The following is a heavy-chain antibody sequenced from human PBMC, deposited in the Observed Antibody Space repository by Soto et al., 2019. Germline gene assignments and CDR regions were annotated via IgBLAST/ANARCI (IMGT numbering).Heavy chain of an antibody. Sequence: ASVKVSCKASGYTFTSYAMHWVRQAPGQRLEWMGWINAGNGNTKYSQKFQGRVTITRDASASTAYMELSSLRSEDTAVYYCARATLTTVTGVAFEIWGQGTMVTVSS. V-gene: IGHV1-3*01. CDR1: GYTFTSYA. J-gene: IGHJ3*02. CDR2: INAGNGNT. CDR3: ARATLTTVTGVAFEI. D-gene: IGHD4-17*01.